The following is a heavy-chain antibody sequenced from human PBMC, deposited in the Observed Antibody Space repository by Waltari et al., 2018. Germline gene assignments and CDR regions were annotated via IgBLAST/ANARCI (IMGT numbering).Heavy chain of an antibody. CDR3: ARDTFDTGNYRYAFDI. V-gene: IGHV4-4*07. J-gene: IGHJ3*02. Sequence: QIQLQESGPGLVKPSETLSLTCTVSGGPISGSYWSWFRQPAGMGLEWVGRNYSSGSTNYTPSLRSRLTWSVDTSKNHFSRKLTSVTAADTAVYYCARDTFDTGNYRYAFDIWGQGTMVIVSS. CDR2: NYSSGST. CDR1: GGPISGSY. D-gene: IGHD3-9*01.